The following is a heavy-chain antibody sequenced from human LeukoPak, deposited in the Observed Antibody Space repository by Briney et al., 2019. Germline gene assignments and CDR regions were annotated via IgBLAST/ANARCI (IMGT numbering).Heavy chain of an antibody. V-gene: IGHV3-21*01. CDR2: ISGSSSDI. CDR1: AFTFRSYS. J-gene: IGHJ4*02. Sequence: PGGSLRLSCAGSAFTFRSYSMHWVRQAPGKGLEWVSSISGSSSDIYYADSVKGRFTISRDNSKNSLYLQMKSLRAEDTALYYCARRGYHDYSGFDYWGQGTLVTVSS. CDR3: ARRGYHDYSGFDY. D-gene: IGHD1-26*01.